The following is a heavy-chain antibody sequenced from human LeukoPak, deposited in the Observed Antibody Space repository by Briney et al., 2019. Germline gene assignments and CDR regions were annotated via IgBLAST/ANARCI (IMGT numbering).Heavy chain of an antibody. J-gene: IGHJ4*02. CDR2: ISDSGGAT. CDR1: GFTFSSND. CDR3: AKEFRIVATTRGFDY. D-gene: IGHD5-12*01. Sequence: RGSLRLSCAASGFTFSSNDMSWVRQAPGKGLEWVSAISDSGGATYYADSVKGRFTISRDNSKNTLYLQITSLRAEDTALYYCAKEFRIVATTRGFDYWGQGTLVTISS. V-gene: IGHV3-23*01.